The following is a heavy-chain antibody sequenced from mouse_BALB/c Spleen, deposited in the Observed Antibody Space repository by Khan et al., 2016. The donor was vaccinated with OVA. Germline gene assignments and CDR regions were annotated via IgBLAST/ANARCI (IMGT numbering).Heavy chain of an antibody. CDR2: ISDGGGST. CDR1: GFSFSDYY. J-gene: IGHJ3*01. D-gene: IGHD1-1*02. V-gene: IGHV5-4*02. Sequence: EVELVESGGGLVKPGGSLKLSCAASGFSFSDYYMYWIRQNPEKRLEWVATISDGGGSTYYPDSAKGRFTISRDNAKSNLYLQMSSLKSEDTAIYYCARAGYGGFGYWGRGTLVTVSA. CDR3: ARAGYGGFGY.